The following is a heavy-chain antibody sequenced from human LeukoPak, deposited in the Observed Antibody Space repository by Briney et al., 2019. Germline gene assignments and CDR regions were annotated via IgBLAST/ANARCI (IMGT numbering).Heavy chain of an antibody. CDR3: ARGNAMVRGVRYYYYYMDV. V-gene: IGHV4-4*07. CDR2: IYTSGST. Sequence: SETLSLTCTVSGGSISSYYWSWIRQPAGKGLEWIGRIYTSGSTNYNPSLKSRVTMSVDTSKNQFSLKLSSVTAADTAVYYCARGNAMVRGVRYYYYYMDVWGKGTTVTISS. J-gene: IGHJ6*03. D-gene: IGHD3-10*01. CDR1: GGSISSYY.